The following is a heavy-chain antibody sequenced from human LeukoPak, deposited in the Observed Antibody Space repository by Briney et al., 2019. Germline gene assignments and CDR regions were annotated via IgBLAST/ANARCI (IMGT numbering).Heavy chain of an antibody. V-gene: IGHV4-39*07. CDR2: INHSGST. D-gene: IGHD3-10*01. CDR3: ARGGVRLRLYYFDY. J-gene: IGHJ4*02. CDR1: DASISRNSYY. Sequence: SETLSLTCSVSDASISRNSYYWGWIRQPPGKGLEWIGEINHSGSTNYNPSLKSRVTISVDTSKNQFSLKLSSVTAADTAVYYCARGGVRLRLYYFDYWGQGTLVTVST.